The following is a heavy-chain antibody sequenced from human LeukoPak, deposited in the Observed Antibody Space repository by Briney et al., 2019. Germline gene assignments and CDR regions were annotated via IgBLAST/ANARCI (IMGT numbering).Heavy chain of an antibody. CDR2: ISSSSSYI. D-gene: IGHD2-2*01. V-gene: IGHV3-21*01. CDR1: GFTFNSYN. CDR3: ARGSSTSWYLSGHFDY. Sequence: GGSLRLSCAASGFTFNSYNMNWVRQAPGEGLEWVSSISSSSSYIYSGDSVEGRFTISRDNAKNSLYLQMNSLRAEDTAVYYCARGSSTSWYLSGHFDYWGQGTLVIVSS. J-gene: IGHJ4*02.